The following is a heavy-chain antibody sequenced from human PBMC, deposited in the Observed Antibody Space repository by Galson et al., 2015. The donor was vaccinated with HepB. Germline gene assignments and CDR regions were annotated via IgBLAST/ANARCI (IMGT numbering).Heavy chain of an antibody. CDR2: ISGSGGST. J-gene: IGHJ4*02. D-gene: IGHD3-10*01. CDR3: AKDRGGYYGSGSYESPY. CDR1: GFTFSNYA. V-gene: IGHV3-23*01. Sequence: SLRLSCAASGFTFSNYAMSWVRQAPGKGLEWVSGISGSGGSTYYADSVKGRFTISRDNSKSTLHLQMNSLRAEDTAVYYCAKDRGGYYGSGSYESPYWGQGTPVTVSS.